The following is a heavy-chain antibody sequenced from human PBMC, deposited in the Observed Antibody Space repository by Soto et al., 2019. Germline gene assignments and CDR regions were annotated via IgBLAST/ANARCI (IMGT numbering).Heavy chain of an antibody. CDR3: AKDNCISTSCYRLYNWFDP. CDR2: ISYGGSNK. Sequence: GGSMRLSCAASGCTFISYGMHWVRQAPGKGLEWVAVISYGGSNKYYADSVKGRFTISRDNSKNTLYLQMNNLRAEDTAVYYCAKDNCISTSCYRLYNWFDPWGQGTLVTVSS. D-gene: IGHD2-2*01. V-gene: IGHV3-30*18. CDR1: GCTFISYG. J-gene: IGHJ5*02.